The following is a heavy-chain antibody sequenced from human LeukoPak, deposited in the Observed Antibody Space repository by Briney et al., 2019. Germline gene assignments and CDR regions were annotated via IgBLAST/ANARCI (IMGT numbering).Heavy chain of an antibody. J-gene: IGHJ4*02. Sequence: GESLRISCKASGYTFTTYWIGWVRQLPGKGLEWMGITNPADSDNRYSPSFQGQVTISADRSITTAYLQWTSLEASDTAVYYCARPGGQWIPLYWGQGTLVTVSS. V-gene: IGHV5-51*01. CDR1: GYTFTTYW. CDR2: TNPADSDN. CDR3: ARPGGQWIPLY. D-gene: IGHD6-19*01.